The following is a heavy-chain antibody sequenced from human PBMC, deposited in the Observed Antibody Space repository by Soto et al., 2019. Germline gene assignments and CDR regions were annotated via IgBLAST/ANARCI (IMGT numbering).Heavy chain of an antibody. D-gene: IGHD6-6*01. CDR2: ILNSGST. CDR1: GGSISSGSYY. Sequence: ASETLSLTCTVSGGSISSGSYYWTWIRQPPGKALEWIGYILNSGSTNYNPSLESRVTISLDTSKNQFSLKLSSVTAADTAVYYCARGLSSSGNWFDPWGQGTLVTVSS. CDR3: ARGLSSSGNWFDP. V-gene: IGHV4-61*01. J-gene: IGHJ5*02.